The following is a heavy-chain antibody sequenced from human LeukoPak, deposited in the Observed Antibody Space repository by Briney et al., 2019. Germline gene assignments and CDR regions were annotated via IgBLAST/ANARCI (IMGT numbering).Heavy chain of an antibody. Sequence: GGSLRLSCAASGFTFSSYGMSWVRQAPGKGLEWVANIKQDGSEKYYVDSVKGRFTISRDNAKNSLYLQMNSLRAEDTAVYYCARVFGISFAFDIWGQGTMVTVSS. CDR2: IKQDGSEK. CDR1: GFTFSSYG. J-gene: IGHJ3*02. D-gene: IGHD3-10*01. CDR3: ARVFGISFAFDI. V-gene: IGHV3-7*04.